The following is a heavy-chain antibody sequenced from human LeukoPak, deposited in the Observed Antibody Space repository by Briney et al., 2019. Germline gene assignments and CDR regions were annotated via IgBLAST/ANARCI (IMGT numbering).Heavy chain of an antibody. V-gene: IGHV3-49*04. Sequence: GGSLRLSCTASGFTFGDYAVSWVRQAPGKGLEWVGFIRGTPYGGTTEYAASVKGRFTIYRDDYKNIAHLQLNSLKTEDTAVYYCSGTLGELSFFDHWGQGTLVTVSS. CDR2: IRGTPYGGTT. D-gene: IGHD3-16*02. CDR3: SGTLGELSFFDH. J-gene: IGHJ4*02. CDR1: GFTFGDYA.